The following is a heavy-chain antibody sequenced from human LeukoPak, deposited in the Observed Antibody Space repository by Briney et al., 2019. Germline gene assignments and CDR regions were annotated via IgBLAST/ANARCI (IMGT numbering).Heavy chain of an antibody. V-gene: IGHV4-59*01. D-gene: IGHD6-19*01. CDR1: GGSISSYY. J-gene: IGHJ4*02. CDR3: ARGTVGSGWLKDFDY. Sequence: SETLSLTCTVSGGSISSYYWSWIRQPPGKGLEWIGYIYYSGSTNHNPSLKSRVTISVDTSKNQFPLKLSSVTAADTAVYYCARGTVGSGWLKDFDYWGQGTLVTVSS. CDR2: IYYSGST.